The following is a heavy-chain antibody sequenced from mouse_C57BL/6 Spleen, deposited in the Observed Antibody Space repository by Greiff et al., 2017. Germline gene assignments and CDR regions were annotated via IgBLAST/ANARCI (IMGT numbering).Heavy chain of an antibody. J-gene: IGHJ2*01. CDR3: EGGVAWTFDD. CDR2: IDPSDSYT. D-gene: IGHD1-1*02. V-gene: IGHV1-69*01. Sequence: VQLQQPGAELVMPGASVKLSCKASGYTFTSYWMDWVKQRPGQGLEWIGEIDPSDSYTNYNQKFKGKYTLTVDKSPSTAYMQLSSLTSEDAAVYYCEGGVAWTFDDWGQGTTLTVSS. CDR1: GYTFTSYW.